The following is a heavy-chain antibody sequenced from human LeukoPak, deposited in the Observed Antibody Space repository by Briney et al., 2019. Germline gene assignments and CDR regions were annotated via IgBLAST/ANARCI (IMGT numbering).Heavy chain of an antibody. CDR3: AKGVRITVFGVVTEFDY. D-gene: IGHD3-3*01. J-gene: IGHJ4*02. V-gene: IGHV3-23*01. Sequence: GGSLRLSCAASGFTFSSYAMSWVRQAPGKGLEWVSPVSGSGGSTYSGDAVKGRFTISRDNSKNTLYLQMNSLRAEDTAVYYCAKGVRITVFGVVTEFDYWGQGTLVTVSS. CDR1: GFTFSSYA. CDR2: VSGSGGST.